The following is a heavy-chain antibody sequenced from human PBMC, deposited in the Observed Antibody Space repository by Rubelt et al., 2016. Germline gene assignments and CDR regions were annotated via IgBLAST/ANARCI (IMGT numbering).Heavy chain of an antibody. J-gene: IGHJ4*02. V-gene: IGHV3-30*04. D-gene: IGHD5-18*01. CDR1: TYA. CDR2: ISYDGTNK. CDR3: ARDPRWLLANFDY. Sequence: TYAMHWVREAPGKGLEWVGIISYDGTNKYYADSVKGSFNISRDNSENTLYLQMNSLRPEDTAVYYCARDPRWLLANFDYWGQGTLVAVSS.